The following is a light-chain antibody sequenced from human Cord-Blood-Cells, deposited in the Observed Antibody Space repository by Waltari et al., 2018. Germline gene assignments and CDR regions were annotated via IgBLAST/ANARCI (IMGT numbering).Light chain of an antibody. CDR2: WAA. V-gene: IGKV4-1*01. CDR1: QSVLYSSNNKNY. Sequence: DIVMTQSPDSLAVSLGERATINCKSSQSVLYSSNNKNYLAWYQQKPGQPPKLLIYWAATRVSGVPDRFSVSGSGIDFTLTISSLQAEDVAVYYCQQYYSTPYTFGQGTKLEIK. J-gene: IGKJ2*01. CDR3: QQYYSTPYT.